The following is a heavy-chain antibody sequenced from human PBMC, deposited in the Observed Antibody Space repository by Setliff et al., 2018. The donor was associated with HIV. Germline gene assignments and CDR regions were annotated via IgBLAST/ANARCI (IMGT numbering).Heavy chain of an antibody. J-gene: IGHJ4*02. D-gene: IGHD2-15*01. CDR3: ARDLRSSHGSPNYFDY. V-gene: IGHV3-11*04. Sequence: GESLRLSCTASGFTFSDYYMSWIRQSPGKGLEWISYISSSGTTIYYADSAKGRFTISRDNAKNSLYLEMNSLRAEETAVYYCARDLRSSHGSPNYFDYWGRGALVTSPQ. CDR2: ISSSGTTI. CDR1: GFTFSDYY.